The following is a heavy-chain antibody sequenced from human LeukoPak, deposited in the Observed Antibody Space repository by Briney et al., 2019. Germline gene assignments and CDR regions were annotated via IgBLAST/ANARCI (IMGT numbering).Heavy chain of an antibody. Sequence: ASVKVSCKASGYTFTSYYMNWVRQAPGQGLEWMGIIHPSGGSTSYAQKFQGRITMTRDTSTSTVYMEPSSLRSEDTALYYCARGPSSGWHYFDYWGLGTLVTVSS. D-gene: IGHD6-19*01. CDR1: GYTFTSYY. CDR3: ARGPSSGWHYFDY. CDR2: IHPSGGST. J-gene: IGHJ4*02. V-gene: IGHV1-46*01.